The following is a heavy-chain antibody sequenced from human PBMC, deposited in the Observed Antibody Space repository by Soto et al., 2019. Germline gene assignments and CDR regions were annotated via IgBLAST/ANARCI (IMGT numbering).Heavy chain of an antibody. V-gene: IGHV4-4*07. D-gene: IGHD2-15*01. CDR2: IYTSGNT. CDR1: GGSISSYY. J-gene: IGHJ6*02. Sequence: SETLSLTCTVSGGSISSYYWSWIRQPAGQGLEWIGRIYTSGNTNYNPSLKSRVTMSVDTSKNQFSLKLSSVTAADTAVYYCAREEVGYCSGGRCYYYVMDVWGQGTTVTVSS. CDR3: AREEVGYCSGGRCYYYVMDV.